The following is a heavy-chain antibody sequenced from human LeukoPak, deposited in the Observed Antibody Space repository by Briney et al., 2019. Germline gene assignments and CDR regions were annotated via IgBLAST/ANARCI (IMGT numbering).Heavy chain of an antibody. D-gene: IGHD5-12*01. CDR3: ARGVSGYSKVDY. Sequence: PSETLSLTCTVSGGSIINYYWSWIRQPPGKGLEWIGYIYSSGSTNYNPSLKSRVTVSVDTSKNQFSPKLSSVTAADTAVYYCARGVSGYSKVDYWGQGILVTVSS. V-gene: IGHV4-59*01. CDR2: IYSSGST. CDR1: GGSIINYY. J-gene: IGHJ4*02.